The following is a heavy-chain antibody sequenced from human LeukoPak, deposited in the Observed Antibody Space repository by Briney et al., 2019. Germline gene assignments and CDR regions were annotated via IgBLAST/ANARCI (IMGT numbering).Heavy chain of an antibody. Sequence: GGSLRLSCAASGFTFSSYSMNWVRQAPGKGLEWVSSISSSSSYIYYADSVKGRFTISRDNAKNSLYLQMNSLGAEDTAVYYCARSPVGTLGVCFDYWGQGTLVTVSS. CDR1: GFTFSSYS. V-gene: IGHV3-21*01. CDR2: ISSSSSYI. J-gene: IGHJ4*02. D-gene: IGHD2-21*01. CDR3: ARSPVGTLGVCFDY.